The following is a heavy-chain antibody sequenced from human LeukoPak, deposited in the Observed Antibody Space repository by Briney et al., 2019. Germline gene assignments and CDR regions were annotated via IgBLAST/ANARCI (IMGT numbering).Heavy chain of an antibody. CDR1: GYSFTSYW. CDR2: IYPGDSDT. CDR3: ARGSGSYHTAYMN. V-gene: IGHV5-51*01. J-gene: IGHJ4*02. Sequence: GESLKISCKGSGYSFTSYWIGWVRQMPGKGQEWMGIIYPGDSDTRYSPSFQGQVTISADKSISTAYLQWSSLEASDTAMYYCARGSGSYHTAYMNWGQGTLVTVSS. D-gene: IGHD1-26*01.